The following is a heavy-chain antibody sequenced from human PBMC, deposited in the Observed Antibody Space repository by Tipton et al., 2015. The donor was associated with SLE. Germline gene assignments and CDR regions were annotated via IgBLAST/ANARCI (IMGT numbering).Heavy chain of an antibody. CDR1: GFIFSDYW. D-gene: IGHD1-26*01. Sequence: GSLRLSCAASGFIFSDYWMSWVRQAPGKGLQWVANIRPDGSEKYYLDSVKGRFTISRDNAKNSLYVQMDSLRGEDTAVYYCASGRGSSGSQWGQGTLVTVSS. CDR3: ASGRGSSGSQ. J-gene: IGHJ1*01. CDR2: IRPDGSEK. V-gene: IGHV3-7*01.